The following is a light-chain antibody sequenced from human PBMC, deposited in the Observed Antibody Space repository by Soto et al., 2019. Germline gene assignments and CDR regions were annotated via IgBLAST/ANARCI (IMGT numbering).Light chain of an antibody. J-gene: IGKJ1*01. Sequence: DIQMTQSPSSLSASVGDRATITCRASQGISNYLAWYQQIPGKVPRLLIYAASTLQSGVPSRFRGSRTGTDFTLNISSLQPEEVAAYYCQKYSSARWTFGLGTKVDIK. CDR2: AAS. V-gene: IGKV1-27*01. CDR1: QGISNY. CDR3: QKYSSARWT.